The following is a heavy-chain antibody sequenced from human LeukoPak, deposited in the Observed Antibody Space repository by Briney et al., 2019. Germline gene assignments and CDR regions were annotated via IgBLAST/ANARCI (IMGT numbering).Heavy chain of an antibody. V-gene: IGHV3-23*01. J-gene: IGHJ6*02. CDR3: AKDVSPYGDYGFGSGLYYYGMDV. CDR1: GFTFSIYA. D-gene: IGHD4-17*01. CDR2: ISGSGGST. Sequence: GGSLRLSCAASGFTFSIYAMSWVRQAPGKGLEWVSAISGSGGSTYYADSVKGRFTISRDNSKNTLYLQMNSLRAEDTAVYYWAKDVSPYGDYGFGSGLYYYGMDVWGQGTTVTVSS.